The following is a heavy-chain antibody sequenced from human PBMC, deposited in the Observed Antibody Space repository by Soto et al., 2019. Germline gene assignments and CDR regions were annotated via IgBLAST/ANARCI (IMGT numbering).Heavy chain of an antibody. CDR2: ISSSGSTI. D-gene: IGHD4-4*01. J-gene: IGHJ6*02. CDR1: GFTFSDYY. V-gene: IGHV3-11*01. Sequence: QVQLVESGGGLVKPGGSLRLSCAASGFTFSDYYMSWIRQAPGKGLEWVSYISSSGSTIYYADSVKGRFTISRDNAKNSLYLQMNSLRAADSAVYYCAREAEDYSNYVEGCGNPYGMDVWGQGTTVTVSS. CDR3: AREAEDYSNYVEGCGNPYGMDV.